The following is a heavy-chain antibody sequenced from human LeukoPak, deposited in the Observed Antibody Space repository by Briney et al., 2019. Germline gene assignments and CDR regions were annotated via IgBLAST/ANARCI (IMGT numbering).Heavy chain of an antibody. CDR2: ISYDGSNK. V-gene: IGHV3-30-3*01. J-gene: IGHJ4*02. D-gene: IGHD3-10*01. CDR1: GFTFSSYA. CDR3: ARDGGYGESYFDY. Sequence: GRSLRLSCAASGFTFSSYAMHWVRQAPGKGLEWVAVISYDGSNKYYADSVKGRFTISRDNSKNTLYLQMNSLRAEDTAVYYCARDGGYGESYFDYWGQGTLVTVSS.